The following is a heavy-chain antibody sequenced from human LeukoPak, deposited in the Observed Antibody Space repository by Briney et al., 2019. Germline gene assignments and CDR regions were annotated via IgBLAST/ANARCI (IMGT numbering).Heavy chain of an antibody. J-gene: IGHJ4*02. CDR1: GFTFSSYS. Sequence: GGSLRLSCAASGFTFSSYSMNWVRQAPGKGLECVSSISSSSSYIYYADSVKGRFTISRDNAKNSLYLQMNSLRAEDTAVYYCAREVLGYCSGGSCYSGGDYWGQGTLVTVSS. CDR2: ISSSSSYI. CDR3: AREVLGYCSGGSCYSGGDY. V-gene: IGHV3-21*01. D-gene: IGHD2-15*01.